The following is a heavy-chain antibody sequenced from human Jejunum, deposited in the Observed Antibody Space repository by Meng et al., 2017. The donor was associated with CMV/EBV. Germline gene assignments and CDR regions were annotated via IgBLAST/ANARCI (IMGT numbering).Heavy chain of an antibody. CDR2: ISAYSGNT. CDR3: ARQEAGDGEHCDY. J-gene: IGHJ4*02. V-gene: IGHV1-18*03. CDR1: GYMFISYD. Sequence: SGYMFISYDISWMRQAPGQGLEWMGRISAYSGNTVYSQRHQDRLTMTTDTSTSTAYLEVRSLRSDDMAVYYCARQEAGDGEHCDYWGQGTLVTVSS. D-gene: IGHD3-10*01.